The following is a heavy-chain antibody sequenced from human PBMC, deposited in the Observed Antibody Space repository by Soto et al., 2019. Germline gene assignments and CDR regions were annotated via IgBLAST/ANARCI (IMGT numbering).Heavy chain of an antibody. J-gene: IGHJ6*02. Sequence: SETLSLTCAVYGGSFSGYYWSWIRQPPGKGLEWIGEINHSGSTNYNPPLKSRVTISVDTSKNQFSLKLSSVTAADTAVYYCARGGPYITIFGVVIPRYYYYYGMDVWGQGTTVTVSS. CDR3: ARGGPYITIFGVVIPRYYYYYGMDV. D-gene: IGHD3-3*01. CDR1: GGSFSGYY. V-gene: IGHV4-34*01. CDR2: INHSGST.